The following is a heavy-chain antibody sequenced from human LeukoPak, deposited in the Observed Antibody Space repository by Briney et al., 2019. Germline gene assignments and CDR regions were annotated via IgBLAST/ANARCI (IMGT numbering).Heavy chain of an antibody. CDR1: GFTFSSYS. Sequence: GGSLRLSCAASGFTFSSYSMNWVRQAPGEGLEWVSSISSSRSYIYYADSVKGRFTISRDNAKNSLYLQVNSLRAEDTAVYYCAREEVPAALWGQGTLVTVSS. J-gene: IGHJ4*02. CDR3: AREEVPAAL. CDR2: ISSSRSYI. D-gene: IGHD2-2*01. V-gene: IGHV3-21*01.